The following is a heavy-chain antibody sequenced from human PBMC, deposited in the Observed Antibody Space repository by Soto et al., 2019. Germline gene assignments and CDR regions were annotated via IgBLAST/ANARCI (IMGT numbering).Heavy chain of an antibody. CDR3: ARGVSVGARPYYYYGMDV. V-gene: IGHV4-61*01. D-gene: IGHD1-26*01. Sequence: SETLSLTCTVSGGSVSSGSYYWSWIRQPPGKGLEWIGYIYYSGSTNYNPSLKSRVTISVDTSKNQFSLKLSSVTAADTVVYYCARGVSVGARPYYYYGMDVWGQGTTV. J-gene: IGHJ6*02. CDR1: GGSVSSGSYY. CDR2: IYYSGST.